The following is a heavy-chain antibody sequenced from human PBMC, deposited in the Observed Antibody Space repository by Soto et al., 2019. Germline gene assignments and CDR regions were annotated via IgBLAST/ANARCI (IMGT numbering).Heavy chain of an antibody. CDR2: IKSDGTST. V-gene: IGHV3-23*01. D-gene: IGHD3-16*01. J-gene: IGHJ4*02. CDR1: GFSFDNYG. Sequence: AGGSLRLSCVASGFSFDNYGMSWVRQAPGEGLEWVSAIKSDGTSTYYAASMEDRFTISRDNSKNTLYLQLNSLRAEDTAVYYCAQLGLMTFSHKHYFNHWGRGTLVTVSS. CDR3: AQLGLMTFSHKHYFNH.